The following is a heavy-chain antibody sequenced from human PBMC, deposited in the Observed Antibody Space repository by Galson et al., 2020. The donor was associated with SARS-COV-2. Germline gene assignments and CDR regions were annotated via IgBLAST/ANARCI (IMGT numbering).Heavy chain of an antibody. CDR2: ISYDGSNK. V-gene: IGHV3-30*18. Sequence: QLGESLKISCAASGFTLSSYGMHWVRQAPGKGLEWVAVISYDGSNKYYADSVKGRFTISRDNSKNTLYLQMNSLRAEDTAVYYCAKDSYSSGWYAGCGPNYYGMDVWGQGTTVTVSS. CDR1: GFTLSSYG. J-gene: IGHJ6*02. D-gene: IGHD6-19*01. CDR3: AKDSYSSGWYAGCGPNYYGMDV.